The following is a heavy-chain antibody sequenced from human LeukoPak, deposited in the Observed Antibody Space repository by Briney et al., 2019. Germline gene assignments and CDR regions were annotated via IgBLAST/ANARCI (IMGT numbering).Heavy chain of an antibody. D-gene: IGHD3-3*01. J-gene: IGHJ6*02. CDR2: ISGSGGST. CDR3: AKKTYYDFWSGYPTGMDV. V-gene: IGHV3-23*01. Sequence: AGGSLRLSCAASGFTFSSYAMSWVRQAPGKGLEWVSAISGSGGSTYYADSVKGRFTISRGNSKNTLYLQMNSLRAEDTAVYYCAKKTYYDFWSGYPTGMDVWGQGTTVTVSS. CDR1: GFTFSSYA.